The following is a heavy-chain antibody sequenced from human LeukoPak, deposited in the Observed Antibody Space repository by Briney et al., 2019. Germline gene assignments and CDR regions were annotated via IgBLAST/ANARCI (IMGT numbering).Heavy chain of an antibody. J-gene: IGHJ4*02. D-gene: IGHD2-15*01. CDR1: GGSFSGYY. V-gene: IGHV4-34*01. CDR2: IYYRGNT. Sequence: SETLSLTCAVYGGSFSGYYWSWIRQPPGKGLEWIGNIYYRGNTYFNPSLKSRVIISVDTSKNQFSLKLTSVTAADTAVYYCARAHRLVLHYFDSWGQGTLVTVSS. CDR3: ARAHRLVLHYFDS.